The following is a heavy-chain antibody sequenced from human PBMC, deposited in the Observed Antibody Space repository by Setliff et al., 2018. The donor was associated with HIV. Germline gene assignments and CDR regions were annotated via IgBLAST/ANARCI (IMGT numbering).Heavy chain of an antibody. D-gene: IGHD2-21*01. J-gene: IGHJ3*02. CDR2: IYYSGNT. Sequence: LSLTCTVSGGSISSGNNYWSWIRQPPGKGLEWIAYIYYSGNTYYNPSLKSRATISVDTSKNQFSLKLNSVTVADTAVYYCARDPAVASREVAFDIWGQGTMVTVS. CDR1: GGSISSGNNY. CDR3: ARDPAVASREVAFDI. V-gene: IGHV4-30-4*08.